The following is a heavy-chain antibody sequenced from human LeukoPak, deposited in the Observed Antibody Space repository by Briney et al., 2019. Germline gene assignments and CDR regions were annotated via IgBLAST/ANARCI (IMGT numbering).Heavy chain of an antibody. J-gene: IGHJ4*02. CDR2: INTNTGNP. D-gene: IGHD3-22*01. Sequence: ASVKVFCKASGGIFSSYAISWVRQAPGQGLEWMGWINTNTGNPTYAQGFTGRFVFSLDTSVSTAYLQISSLKAEDTAVYYCARDFHVTMIVVDRTPGYWGQGTLVTVSS. V-gene: IGHV7-4-1*02. CDR1: GGIFSSYA. CDR3: ARDFHVTMIVVDRTPGY.